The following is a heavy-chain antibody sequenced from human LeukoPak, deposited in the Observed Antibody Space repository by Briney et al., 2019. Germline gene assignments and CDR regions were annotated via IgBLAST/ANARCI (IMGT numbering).Heavy chain of an antibody. V-gene: IGHV4-39*07. CDR2: IYYSGST. J-gene: IGHJ3*02. CDR1: GFTVSSNY. D-gene: IGHD6-13*01. Sequence: GSLRLSCAASGFTVSSNYMSWVRQAPGKGLEWIGSIYYSGSTYYNPSLKSRVTISVDTSKNQFSLKLSSVTAADTAVYYCARDSYGEQQLVFAFDIWGQGTMVTVSS. CDR3: ARDSYGEQQLVFAFDI.